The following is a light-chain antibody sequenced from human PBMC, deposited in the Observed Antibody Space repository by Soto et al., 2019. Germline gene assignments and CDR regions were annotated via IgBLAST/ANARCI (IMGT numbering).Light chain of an antibody. J-gene: IGKJ1*01. Sequence: EIVMTQSPATLSVSPGERATLSCRASQSVSSNLAWYQQKPGQAPRLLIYGASTRATGIPARFSGSGSGTEFTLTISSLQSEDFAVYYCQQYNNWPRTFGQETKVAIK. CDR1: QSVSSN. V-gene: IGKV3-15*01. CDR3: QQYNNWPRT. CDR2: GAS.